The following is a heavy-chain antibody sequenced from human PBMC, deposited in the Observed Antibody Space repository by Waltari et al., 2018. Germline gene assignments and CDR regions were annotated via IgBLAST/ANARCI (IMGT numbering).Heavy chain of an antibody. D-gene: IGHD3-22*01. Sequence: QVQLQESGPGLVKPSETLSLTCTVSGGSIRSYYWSCIRQPAGKGLEWIGRIYTSGSTNYNPSLKSRVTMSVDTSKNQFSLKLSSVTAADTAVYYCARDRGNYDSSGPSGFDYWGQGTLVTVSS. CDR2: IYTSGST. CDR1: GGSIRSYY. V-gene: IGHV4-4*07. J-gene: IGHJ4*02. CDR3: ARDRGNYDSSGPSGFDY.